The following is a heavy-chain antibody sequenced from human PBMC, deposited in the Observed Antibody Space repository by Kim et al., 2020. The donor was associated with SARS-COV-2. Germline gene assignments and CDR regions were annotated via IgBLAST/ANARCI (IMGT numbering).Heavy chain of an antibody. V-gene: IGHV3-33*03. J-gene: IGHJ4*02. CDR1: GFTFSSYA. D-gene: IGHD6-13*01. CDR2: IWSDGSNK. CDR3: AKSGDSSSWTFDY. Sequence: GGSLRLSCAASGFTFSSYAMHWVRQAPGKGLEWVAVIWSDGSNKYCADSVKGRFTISRDNSKNTLSLQMNSLRAEDTAVYYCAKSGDSSSWTFDYWGQGTLVTVSS.